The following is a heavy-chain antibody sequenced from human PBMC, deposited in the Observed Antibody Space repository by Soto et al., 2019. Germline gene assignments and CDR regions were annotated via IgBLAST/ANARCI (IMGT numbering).Heavy chain of an antibody. Sequence: SQTLSLTCAISGDSVSSNSAAWNWIRQSPSRGLEWLGRTYYRSKWFNVYAVSVKSRITINPDTSKNQFSLQLNSVTPEDTAVYYCARDLWQQLSDNWFDPWGQGTLVTVS. CDR2: TYYRSKWFN. CDR3: ARDLWQQLSDNWFDP. D-gene: IGHD6-13*01. V-gene: IGHV6-1*01. J-gene: IGHJ5*02. CDR1: GDSVSSNSAA.